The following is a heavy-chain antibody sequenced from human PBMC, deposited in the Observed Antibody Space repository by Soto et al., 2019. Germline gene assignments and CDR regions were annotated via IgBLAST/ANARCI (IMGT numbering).Heavy chain of an antibody. Sequence: PWGSLRLSCAASGFTFISYAITCVRHSPGKGLEWVSGVSGTGGSAYYADSVKGRFTISRDKSTNTLYLHMNSLRAEDTAVYYCARGSAYSDYDLEYWGQGTLVTVSS. D-gene: IGHD4-17*01. CDR3: ARGSAYSDYDLEY. CDR1: GFTFISYA. V-gene: IGHV3-23*01. J-gene: IGHJ4*02. CDR2: VSGTGGSA.